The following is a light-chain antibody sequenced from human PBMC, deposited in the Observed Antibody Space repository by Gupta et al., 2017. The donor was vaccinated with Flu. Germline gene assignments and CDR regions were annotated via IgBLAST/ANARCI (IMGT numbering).Light chain of an antibody. Sequence: DIVMTQSPLSLPVTPGEPASISCRSSQSLLHSNGYKYLDWYVQKPGQSPQLLIYLTSSRASGVPDRFSGSGSGTDFTLIISRVEAEDFGVYYCMQALQTPYTFGQGTKVEIK. CDR3: MQALQTPYT. CDR2: LTS. CDR1: QSLLHSNGYKY. V-gene: IGKV2-28*01. J-gene: IGKJ2*01.